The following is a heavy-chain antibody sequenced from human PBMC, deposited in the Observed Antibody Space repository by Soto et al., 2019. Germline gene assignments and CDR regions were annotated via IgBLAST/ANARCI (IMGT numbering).Heavy chain of an antibody. CDR3: ARVGSSGWSPDY. Sequence: SETLSLTCTVSGGSISGHYWTWIRQPPGKGLEWIGYIFYSGSTNYNPSLKSRVTISVDTSKNQFSLKLSSVTAADMAVYYCARVGSSGWSPDYWGPGTLVTVSS. J-gene: IGHJ4*02. CDR1: GGSISGHY. V-gene: IGHV4-59*11. D-gene: IGHD6-19*01. CDR2: IFYSGST.